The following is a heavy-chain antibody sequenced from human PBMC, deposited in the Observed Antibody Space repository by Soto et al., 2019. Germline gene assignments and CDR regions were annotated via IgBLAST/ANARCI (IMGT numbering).Heavy chain of an antibody. CDR1: GFTFDDYA. D-gene: IGHD2-21*02. V-gene: IGHV3-43*02. Sequence: GGTLRLSCAASGFTFDDYAMHWVRQAPGKGLELVSLISGDGGSTYYADSVKGRFTISRDNSKNPLYLQMNSLRTEDTALSYFAKYNSVVVTTMHYYYYGMDVWGQGTTVTVSS. CDR2: ISGDGGST. CDR3: AKYNSVVVTTMHYYYYGMDV. J-gene: IGHJ6*02.